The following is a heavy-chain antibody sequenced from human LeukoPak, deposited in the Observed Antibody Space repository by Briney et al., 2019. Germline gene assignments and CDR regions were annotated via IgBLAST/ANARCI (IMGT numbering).Heavy chain of an antibody. CDR3: ARAGYCGAGTCYSDYYDY. CDR1: GFTSSDHY. D-gene: IGHD2-15*01. J-gene: IGHJ4*02. CDR2: TRNKANSYTT. V-gene: IGHV3-72*01. Sequence: GGSLRLSCVASGFTSSDHYMDWVRQAPGKGLERVGRTRNKANSYTTKYAASVGGRFTISRDTSKNLLYLQLNSLKTEDTAVYYCARAGYCGAGTCYSDYYDYWGQGTLVTVSS.